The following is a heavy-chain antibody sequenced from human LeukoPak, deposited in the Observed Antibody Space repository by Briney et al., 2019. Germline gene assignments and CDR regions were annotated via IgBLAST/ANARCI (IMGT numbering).Heavy chain of an antibody. D-gene: IGHD3-10*01. Sequence: GGSLRLSCAASGFTFSSYGMHWVRQAPGKGLEWVAVIWYDGSKKYYADYVKGRFTISRDNPKNTLYLQMNSLRAEDTAVYHCARAWDYGSAYYFDYWGQGTLVTVSS. J-gene: IGHJ4*02. CDR3: ARAWDYGSAYYFDY. V-gene: IGHV3-33*01. CDR2: IWYDGSKK. CDR1: GFTFSSYG.